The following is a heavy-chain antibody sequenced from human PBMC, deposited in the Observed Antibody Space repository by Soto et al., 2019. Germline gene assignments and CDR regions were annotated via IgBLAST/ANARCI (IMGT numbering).Heavy chain of an antibody. J-gene: IGHJ4*02. D-gene: IGHD3-9*01. V-gene: IGHV3-15*01. CDR1: GLNLIHPW. CDR3: TTGIYYDILTGYHNVAY. Sequence: KPGGSLRLSCAASGLNLIHPWMTWVRQAAGKGLEWVGRIKSNTDGGTADYAAPVKGRFTISRDDSKNTVYLQMNSLKTEDTAVYYCTTGIYYDILTGYHNVAYWGQGTLVTVSS. CDR2: IKSNTDGGTA.